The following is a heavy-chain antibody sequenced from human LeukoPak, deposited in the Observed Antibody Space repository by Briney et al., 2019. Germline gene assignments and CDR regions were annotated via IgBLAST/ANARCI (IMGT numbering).Heavy chain of an antibody. V-gene: IGHV4-4*02. Sequence: SETLSLTCAVSGGSISSSNWWSWVRQPPGKGLEWIGEINHSGSTNYNPSLKSRVTISVDTSKNQFSLKLSSVTAADTAVYYCARVKVAIFGVVIYYYYGMDVWGQGTTVTVSS. CDR3: ARVKVAIFGVVIYYYYGMDV. CDR1: GGSISSSNW. D-gene: IGHD3-3*01. CDR2: INHSGST. J-gene: IGHJ6*02.